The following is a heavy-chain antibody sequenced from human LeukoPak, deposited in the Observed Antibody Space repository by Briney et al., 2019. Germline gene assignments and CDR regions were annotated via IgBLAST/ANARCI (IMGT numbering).Heavy chain of an antibody. J-gene: IGHJ6*03. D-gene: IGHD6-19*01. Sequence: PSETLSLTCTVSAGSISSYYWSWIRQPAGKGLEWIGRIYTSGSTNYNPSLKSRVTMSVDTSKNQFSLKLSSVTAADTAVYYCANDVAGTNHYFMDVWGKRTTVTVSS. CDR3: ANDVAGTNHYFMDV. CDR2: IYTSGST. CDR1: AGSISSYY. V-gene: IGHV4-4*07.